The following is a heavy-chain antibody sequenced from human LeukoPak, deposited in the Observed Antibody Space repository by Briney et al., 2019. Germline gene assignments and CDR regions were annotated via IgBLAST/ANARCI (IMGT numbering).Heavy chain of an antibody. J-gene: IGHJ6*03. D-gene: IGHD6-13*01. CDR3: ARVGVAATGNPHYYYYYMDV. CDR1: GYTFTSYY. V-gene: IGHV1-46*01. Sequence: GASVKVSCKASGYTFTSYYIHWVRQAPGQGLEWMGVINPSSGGTTYAQKFQGRVTMTRDMPTSTVYMELSSLRFEDTAVYSCARVGVAATGNPHYYYYYMDVWGKGTTVTVSS. CDR2: INPSSGGT.